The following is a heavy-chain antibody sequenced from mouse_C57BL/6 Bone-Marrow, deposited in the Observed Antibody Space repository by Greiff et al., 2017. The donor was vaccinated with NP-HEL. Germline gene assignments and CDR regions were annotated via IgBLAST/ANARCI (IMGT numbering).Heavy chain of an antibody. Sequence: QVQLQQPGAELVKPGASVKLSCKASGYTFTSYWMHWVKQRPGQGLEWIGMIHPNSGSTNYNEKFKSKATLTVDKSSSTAYMQLSSLTSEDSAVYYCARSEDGYDRGYYFDYWGQGTTLTVSS. CDR2: IHPNSGST. V-gene: IGHV1-64*01. CDR3: ARSEDGYDRGYYFDY. CDR1: GYTFTSYW. J-gene: IGHJ2*01. D-gene: IGHD2-2*01.